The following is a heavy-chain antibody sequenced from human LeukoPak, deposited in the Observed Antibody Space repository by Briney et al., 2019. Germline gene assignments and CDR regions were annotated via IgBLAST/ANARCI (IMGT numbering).Heavy chain of an antibody. J-gene: IGHJ5*02. CDR3: TRYTRVEGLDL. D-gene: IGHD1-14*01. Sequence: GGSLRLSCAASGFVFDDYGMSWVRHAPGKGLEGVSGLSWNGGSTGYADSVKGRFTISRDNVKNTLYLQMNSLRAEDTALYYCTRYTRVEGLDLWGRGTLVTVSS. CDR2: LSWNGGST. CDR1: GFVFDDYG. V-gene: IGHV3-20*04.